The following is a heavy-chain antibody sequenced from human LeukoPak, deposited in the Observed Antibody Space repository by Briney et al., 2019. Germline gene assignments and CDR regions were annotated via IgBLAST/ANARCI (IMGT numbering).Heavy chain of an antibody. D-gene: IGHD3-16*01. CDR3: ARHWGDYAHFDY. Sequence: SETLSFTCTVSDGSIGSYYWSWMRQPPGKGLEWIGNIYISGSTNYNPSLKSRVTISVDTSKNQLSPKLSAVTAADTAVYYCARHWGDYAHFDYWGQGTLVTVSS. V-gene: IGHV4-4*09. CDR2: IYISGST. CDR1: DGSIGSYY. J-gene: IGHJ4*02.